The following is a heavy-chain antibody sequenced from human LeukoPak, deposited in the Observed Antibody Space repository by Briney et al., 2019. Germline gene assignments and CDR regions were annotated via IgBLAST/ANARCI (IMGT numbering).Heavy chain of an antibody. V-gene: IGHV4-59*01. Sequence: SETLSLNCTVSGGSINSNYWSWIRQPPGKGLEWIGYIYYSGSTKYNPSLKSRVIISVDTSKNQFSLKLSSLTAADTAVYYCARAKSGSYLDAFDIWGQGTMVTVSS. J-gene: IGHJ3*02. D-gene: IGHD1-26*01. CDR1: GGSINSNY. CDR2: IYYSGST. CDR3: ARAKSGSYLDAFDI.